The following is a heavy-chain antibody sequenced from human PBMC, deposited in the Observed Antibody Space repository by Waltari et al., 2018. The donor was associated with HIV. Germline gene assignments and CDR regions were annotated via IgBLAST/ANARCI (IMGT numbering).Heavy chain of an antibody. CDR2: IYYSGST. D-gene: IGHD5-18*01. Sequence: QVQLQESGPGLVKPSETLSLTCTVSGGSISSYYWSWIRQPPGKGLEWIGYIYYSGSTNYNPSLKSRVTISVDTSKNQFSLKLSSVTAADTAVYYCARYTAMVTYYYYGMDVWGQGTTVTVSS. J-gene: IGHJ6*02. CDR1: GGSISSYY. CDR3: ARYTAMVTYYYYGMDV. V-gene: IGHV4-59*01.